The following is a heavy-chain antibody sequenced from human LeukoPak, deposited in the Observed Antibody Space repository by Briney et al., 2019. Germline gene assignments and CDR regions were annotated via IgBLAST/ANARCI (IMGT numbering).Heavy chain of an antibody. CDR3: ARDPPRGDFWSGAGRYYFDY. Sequence: PGGSLRLSCAASGFTFSSYIMNWVRQAPGKGLQWVSYIISRSSTIHYADSVKGRFTISRDNAKKSLYLQMNSLRAEDTAVYYCARDPPRGDFWSGAGRYYFDYWGQGTLVTVSS. CDR2: IISRSSTI. V-gene: IGHV3-48*01. J-gene: IGHJ4*02. CDR1: GFTFSSYI. D-gene: IGHD3-3*01.